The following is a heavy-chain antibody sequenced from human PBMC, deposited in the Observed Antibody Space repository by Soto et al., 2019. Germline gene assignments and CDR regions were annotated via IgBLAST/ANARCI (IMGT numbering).Heavy chain of an antibody. CDR1: GFTFDDYA. CDR2: ISWNSGSI. Sequence: EVQLVESGGGLVQPGRSLRLSCAASGFTFDDYAMHWVRQAPGKGLEWVSGISWNSGSIGYADSVKGRFTISRDNAKNSLYLQMKRLRAEDTALYYCAKDAITMVRGVISYYGMDVWGQGTTVTVSS. D-gene: IGHD3-10*01. J-gene: IGHJ6*02. V-gene: IGHV3-9*01. CDR3: AKDAITMVRGVISYYGMDV.